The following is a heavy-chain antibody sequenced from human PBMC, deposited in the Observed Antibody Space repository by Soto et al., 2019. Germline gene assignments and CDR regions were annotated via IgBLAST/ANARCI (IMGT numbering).Heavy chain of an antibody. CDR3: AKDRFGIVGPVDY. CDR1: GFTFSSYG. J-gene: IGHJ4*02. V-gene: IGHV3-23*01. CDR2: ISGSGGDT. Sequence: HPGGSLRLSCAASGFTFSSYGMHWVRQAPGKGLEWVACISGSGGDTFYADSVKGRFTISRDNSKNTLSLHMNSLRVDDTAVYFCAKDRFGIVGPVDYWGQGTLVTVSS. D-gene: IGHD1-26*01.